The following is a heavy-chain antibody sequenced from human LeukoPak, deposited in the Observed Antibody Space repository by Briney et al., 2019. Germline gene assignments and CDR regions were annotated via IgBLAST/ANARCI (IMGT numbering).Heavy chain of an antibody. J-gene: IGHJ6*02. CDR3: ARDRSYYYDSSGLYYYYGMDV. CDR1: GGAISSYY. Sequence: PSETQSLTCTVSGGAISSYYWSWIRQPPGKGLEWIGYIYYSGSTNYNPSLKSRVTISVDTSKNQFSLKLSSVTAADTAVYYCARDRSYYYDSSGLYYYYGMDVWGQGTTVTVSS. V-gene: IGHV4-59*01. D-gene: IGHD3-22*01. CDR2: IYYSGST.